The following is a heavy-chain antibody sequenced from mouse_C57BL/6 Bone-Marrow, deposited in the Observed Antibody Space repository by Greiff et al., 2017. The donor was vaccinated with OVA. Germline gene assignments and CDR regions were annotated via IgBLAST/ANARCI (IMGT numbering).Heavy chain of an antibody. CDR3: ARFQRQLRLYLDY. Sequence: QVHVKQSGAELARPGASVKLSCKASGYTFTSYGISWVKQRTGQGLEWIGEIYPRSGNTYYNEKFKGKATLTADKSSSTAYMELRSLTSEDSAVYFCARFQRQLRLYLDYWGQGTTLTVSS. J-gene: IGHJ2*01. CDR1: GYTFTSYG. D-gene: IGHD3-2*02. V-gene: IGHV1-81*01. CDR2: IYPRSGNT.